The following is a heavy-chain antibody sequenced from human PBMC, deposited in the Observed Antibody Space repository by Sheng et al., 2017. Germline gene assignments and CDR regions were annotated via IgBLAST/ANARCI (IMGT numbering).Heavy chain of an antibody. CDR2: IYSGGST. CDR1: GFSVSNNY. J-gene: IGHJ4*02. CDR3: ARGHIVGVGDGDY. Sequence: EVQLVQSGGGLVQPGGSLRLSCAASGFSVSNNYMTWVRQAPGKGLEWVSLIYSGGSTYYADSVKGRFTISRDNSKNTLYLQMNSLRPEDTAVYYCARGHIVGVGDGDYWGQGTLVTVSS. V-gene: IGHV3-66*02. D-gene: IGHD2-21*01.